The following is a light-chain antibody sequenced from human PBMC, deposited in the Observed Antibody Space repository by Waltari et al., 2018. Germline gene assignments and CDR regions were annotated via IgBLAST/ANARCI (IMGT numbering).Light chain of an antibody. Sequence: EIVLTQSPATLSLSPGERATVSCRASQSSDSSLGWYQHKPGQPPRLLIYDASIRATGIPARFSGSGSGTDFTLTITSLEPEDFAVYYCQQRSTWPPSVTFGQGTKLEI. CDR3: QQRSTWPPSVT. CDR2: DAS. CDR1: QSSDSS. V-gene: IGKV3-11*01. J-gene: IGKJ2*01.